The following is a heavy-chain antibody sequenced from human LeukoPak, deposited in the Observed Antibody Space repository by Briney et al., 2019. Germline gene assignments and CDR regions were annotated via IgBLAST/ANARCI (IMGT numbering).Heavy chain of an antibody. CDR3: AREHIRSGSYELDY. CDR1: GFTFSSYE. Sequence: GGSLRLSCAASGFTFSSYEINWVRQAPGKGLEWISYTSNSGRTVYYGDSVKGRFTVSRDNTKNSVYLLMNSLRVEDTAVYYCAREHIRSGSYELDYWGQGTLVTVSS. CDR2: TSNSGRTV. J-gene: IGHJ4*02. D-gene: IGHD3-10*01. V-gene: IGHV3-48*03.